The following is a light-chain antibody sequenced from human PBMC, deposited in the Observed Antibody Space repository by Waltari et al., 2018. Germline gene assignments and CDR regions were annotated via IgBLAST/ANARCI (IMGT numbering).Light chain of an antibody. Sequence: QSALTQPASVSGSPGQSITISCTGTSSYVGRYNLVSWYQQHPCKAPKLMIFEVSERHPGVSKRCAGSKSGNTASLTISGLQAEDEADYYCCSYAGSSTPVVFGGGTKLTVV. CDR3: CSYAGSSTPVV. J-gene: IGLJ2*01. CDR2: EVS. CDR1: SSYVGRYNL. V-gene: IGLV2-23*02.